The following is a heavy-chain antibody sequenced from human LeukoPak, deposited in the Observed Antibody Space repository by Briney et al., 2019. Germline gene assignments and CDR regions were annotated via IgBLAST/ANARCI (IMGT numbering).Heavy chain of an antibody. CDR2: INHSGST. V-gene: IGHV4-34*01. D-gene: IGHD2-2*01. Sequence: PSETLSLTCAVYGGSFSGYYWSWIRQPPGKGLEWIGEINHSGSTNYNPSPKSRVTISVDTYKNQFSLKLSSVPDADTAVYYCASLLYCSSTRCPPGYWGQGTLVTVSS. CDR1: GGSFSGYY. J-gene: IGHJ4*02. CDR3: ASLLYCSSTRCPPGY.